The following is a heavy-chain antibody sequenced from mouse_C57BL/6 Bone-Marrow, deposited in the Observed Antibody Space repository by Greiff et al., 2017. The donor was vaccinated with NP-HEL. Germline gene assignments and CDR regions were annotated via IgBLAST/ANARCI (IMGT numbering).Heavy chain of an antibody. CDR1: GFTFSDYG. CDR2: ISSGSSTI. V-gene: IGHV5-17*01. J-gene: IGHJ4*01. CDR3: ARAYYSNYDYAMDY. Sequence: EVHLVESGGGLVKPGGSLKLSCAASGFTFSDYGMHWVRQAPEKGLEWVAYISSGSSTIYYADTVKGRFTISRDNAKNTLFLQMTSLRYEDTAMYYCARAYYSNYDYAMDYWGQGTSVTVSS. D-gene: IGHD2-5*01.